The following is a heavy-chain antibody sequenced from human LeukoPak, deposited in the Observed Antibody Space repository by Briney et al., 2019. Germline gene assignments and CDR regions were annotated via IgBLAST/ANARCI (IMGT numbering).Heavy chain of an antibody. V-gene: IGHV3-30-3*01. CDR1: GFIFTTYD. CDR2: ISHDGGPL. Sequence: PSGTLTLSCAASGFIFTTYDMHRVPKAPGQGLQGVAVISHDGGPLYHANSVKVRFTTFRDNYKNTLYLQMNIPSTHDTAVYYCGRYFTTGSMDRWGQGNMITVSS. D-gene: IGHD3-9*01. CDR3: GRYFTTGSMDR. J-gene: IGHJ5*02.